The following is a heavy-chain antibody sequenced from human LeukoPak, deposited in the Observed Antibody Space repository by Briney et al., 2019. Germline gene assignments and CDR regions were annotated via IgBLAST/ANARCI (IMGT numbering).Heavy chain of an antibody. D-gene: IGHD1-26*01. CDR2: ITPVIGTT. V-gene: IGHV1-69*08. CDR1: GGXXXXHI. Sequence: GSSVKVSCRSSGGXXXXHIFNWVRQAPXXXXXXMXXITPVIGTTKYAERFQARVTITADRSTSTAYLELSGLTYEDTAVYYCTRVTLRGSKYNWFDPWGQGTHVSVSS. J-gene: IGHJ5*02. CDR3: TRVTLRGSKYNWFDP.